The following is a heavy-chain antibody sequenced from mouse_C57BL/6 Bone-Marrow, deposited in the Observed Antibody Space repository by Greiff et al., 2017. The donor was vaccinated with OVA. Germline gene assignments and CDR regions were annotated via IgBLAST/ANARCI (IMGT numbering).Heavy chain of an antibody. V-gene: IGHV1-76*01. CDR3: ARRGGSRAMDY. Sequence: QVQLKESGAELVRPGASVKLSCKASGYTFTDYYINWVKQRPGQGLEWIARIYPGSGHTYYNEKFKGKATLTAEKSSSTAYMQLSSLTSEDSAVYFCARRGGSRAMDYWGQGTSVTVSS. D-gene: IGHD1-1*01. CDR2: IYPGSGHT. J-gene: IGHJ4*01. CDR1: GYTFTDYY.